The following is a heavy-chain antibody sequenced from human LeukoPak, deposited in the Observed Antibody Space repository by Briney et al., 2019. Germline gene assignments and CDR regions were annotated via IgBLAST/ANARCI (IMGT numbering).Heavy chain of an antibody. Sequence: GGSLRLSCAASGFTFNSYAMSWVRQAPGKGLEWVSAISGSGGTTNYADSVKGRFTISRDDSKNTLYLQMNSLRAEDTAVYYCAKDLGRYRNNYFDYWGQGSPVTVSS. D-gene: IGHD1-26*01. J-gene: IGHJ4*02. CDR3: AKDLGRYRNNYFDY. CDR1: GFTFNSYA. V-gene: IGHV3-23*01. CDR2: ISGSGGTT.